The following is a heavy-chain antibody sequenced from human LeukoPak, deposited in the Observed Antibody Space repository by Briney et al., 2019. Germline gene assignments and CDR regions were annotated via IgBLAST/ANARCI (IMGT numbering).Heavy chain of an antibody. Sequence: GASVKVSCKASGYTFTGYYMHWVRQAPGQGLEWMGWINPNSGGTNYAQKFQGRVTMTRDTSISTAYMELSRLRSDDTAVYYCARGPVVVTAIVSWFDPWGQGTLVIVSS. CDR2: INPNSGGT. V-gene: IGHV1-2*02. CDR3: ARGPVVVTAIVSWFDP. J-gene: IGHJ5*02. CDR1: GYTFTGYY. D-gene: IGHD2-21*02.